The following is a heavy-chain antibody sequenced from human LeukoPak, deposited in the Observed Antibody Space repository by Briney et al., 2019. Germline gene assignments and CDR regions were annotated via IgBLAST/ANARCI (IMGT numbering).Heavy chain of an antibody. J-gene: IGHJ4*02. CDR2: MSPKNGNT. V-gene: IGHV1-8*01. D-gene: IGHD7-27*01. Sequence: ASVKVSCKASGYTFTSYDINWVRRATGHGFEWMGWMSPKNGNTGYAQNFQGRVTMTRDTSISTAYMELSSLRSEDTAVYYCVGGAPNWGFDYWGQGTLVTVSS. CDR1: GYTFTSYD. CDR3: VGGAPNWGFDY.